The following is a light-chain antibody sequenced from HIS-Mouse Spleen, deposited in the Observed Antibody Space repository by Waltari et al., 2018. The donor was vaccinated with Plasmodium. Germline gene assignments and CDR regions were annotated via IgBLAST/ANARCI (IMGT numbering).Light chain of an antibody. Sequence: SYELTQPPSVSVSPGQTARLTCSGDALPKKYAYWYQQKSGQAPVLVIYEDSKRPSGIPERFSGSSSGTMATVTISGAQVEDEAYYYCYSTDSSGNHRVFGGGTKLTVL. V-gene: IGLV3-10*01. CDR3: YSTDSSGNHRV. J-gene: IGLJ3*02. CDR1: ALPKKY. CDR2: EDS.